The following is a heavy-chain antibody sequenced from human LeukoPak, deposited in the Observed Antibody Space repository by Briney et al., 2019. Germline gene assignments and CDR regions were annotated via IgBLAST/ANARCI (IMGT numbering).Heavy chain of an antibody. CDR2: INPNNGGT. V-gene: IGHV1-2*02. D-gene: IGHD6-19*01. CDR1: GYTFIGYY. Sequence: ASVKVSCKASGYTFIGYYMHWVRQAPGQGLEWMGWINPNNGGTNYAQKFQGRVTMTRDTSISTVYMELSRLRSDDTVMYYCARDPGGSSGWYRLNNWFDPWGQGTLVTVSS. CDR3: ARDPGGSSGWYRLNNWFDP. J-gene: IGHJ5*02.